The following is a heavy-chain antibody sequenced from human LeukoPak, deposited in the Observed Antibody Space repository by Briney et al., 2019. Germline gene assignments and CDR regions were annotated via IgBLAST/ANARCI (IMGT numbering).Heavy chain of an antibody. J-gene: IGHJ4*02. CDR1: GFTFSSYS. CDR3: AREDCSGGSCYRGDFDY. V-gene: IGHV3-21*01. D-gene: IGHD2-15*01. Sequence: PGGSLRLSCAASGFTFSSYSMNWVRQAPGKGLEWVSSISCSSSYIYYADSVKGRFTISRDNAKNSLYLQMNSPRAEDTAVYYRAREDCSGGSCYRGDFDYWGQGTLVTVSS. CDR2: ISCSSSYI.